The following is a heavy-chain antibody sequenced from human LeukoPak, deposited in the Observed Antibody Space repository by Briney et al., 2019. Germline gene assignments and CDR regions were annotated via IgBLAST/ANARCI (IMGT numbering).Heavy chain of an antibody. D-gene: IGHD1-26*01. CDR2: IYTSGST. CDR1: GGSISSGSYY. CDR3: ARRAIVGAENAFDI. Sequence: SETLSLTCTVSGGSISSGSYYWSWIRQPAGTGLEWIGRIYTSGSTNYNPSLKSRVTISVDTSKNQFSLKLSSVTAADTAVYYCARRAIVGAENAFDIWGQGTMVTVSS. V-gene: IGHV4-61*02. J-gene: IGHJ3*02.